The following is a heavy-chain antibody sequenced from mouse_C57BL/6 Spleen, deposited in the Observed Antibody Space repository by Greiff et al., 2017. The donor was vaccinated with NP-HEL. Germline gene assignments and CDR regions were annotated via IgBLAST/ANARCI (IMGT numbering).Heavy chain of an antibody. Sequence: EVKLMESGGGLVKPGGSLKLSCAASGFTFSSYAMSWVRQTPEKRLEWVATISDGGSYTYYPDNVKGRFTISRDNAKNNLYLQMSHLKSEDTAMYYCARRRANWDEGAWFAYWGQGTLVTVSA. V-gene: IGHV5-4*03. CDR2: ISDGGSYT. CDR1: GFTFSSYA. J-gene: IGHJ3*01. D-gene: IGHD4-1*01. CDR3: ARRRANWDEGAWFAY.